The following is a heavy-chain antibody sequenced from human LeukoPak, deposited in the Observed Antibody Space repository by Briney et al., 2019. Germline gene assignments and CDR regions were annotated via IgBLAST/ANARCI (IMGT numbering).Heavy chain of an antibody. D-gene: IGHD6-13*01. CDR2: IYYGGST. CDR3: ARHFTGTAAPLPFDY. V-gene: IGHV4-59*08. Sequence: PSEPLSLACSVSGASISGYHWSWIRQPPGKGLEWIGYIYYGGSTDYNPSLRSQVTISVDTSKNQFSLKLTPVTAADTAVYYCARHFTGTAAPLPFDYWGQGTLVTVSS. J-gene: IGHJ4*02. CDR1: GASISGYH.